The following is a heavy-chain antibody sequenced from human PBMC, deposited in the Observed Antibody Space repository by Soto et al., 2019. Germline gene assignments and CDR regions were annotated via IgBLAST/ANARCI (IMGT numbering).Heavy chain of an antibody. CDR1: GGSISSGGYY. V-gene: IGHV4-31*03. CDR3: ARGSCSGGSCYSGRRFPNWFDP. D-gene: IGHD2-15*01. J-gene: IGHJ5*02. Sequence: RLSRAGPVSGGSISSGGYYWSWIRQHPGKGLEWIGYIYYSGSTYYNPSLKSRVTISVDTSKNQFSLKLSSVTAADTDVYYCARGSCSGGSCYSGRRFPNWFDPWGQGTLVTVSS. CDR2: IYYSGST.